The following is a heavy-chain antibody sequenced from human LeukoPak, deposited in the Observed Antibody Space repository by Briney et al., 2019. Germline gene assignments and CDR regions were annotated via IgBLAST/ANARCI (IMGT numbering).Heavy chain of an antibody. J-gene: IGHJ6*03. Sequence: GASVKVSCKASGGTFSSYAISWVRQATGQGLEWMGWMNPNSGNTGYAQKFQGRVTMTRNTSISTAYMELSSLRSEDTAVYYCARRITMVRGVISVGYYYYMDVWGKGTTVTISS. CDR2: MNPNSGNT. V-gene: IGHV1-8*02. CDR1: GGTFSSYA. CDR3: ARRITMVRGVISVGYYYYMDV. D-gene: IGHD3-10*01.